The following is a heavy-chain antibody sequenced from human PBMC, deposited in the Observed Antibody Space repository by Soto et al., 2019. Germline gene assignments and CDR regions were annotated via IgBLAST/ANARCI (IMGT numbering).Heavy chain of an antibody. CDR2: IRNTPYGGTT. CDR1: GLTFSNYA. V-gene: IGHV3-49*04. J-gene: IGHJ5*02. Sequence: GWSLRLSFEVSGLTFSNYAMSWVRQAPGKGLEWVGFIRNTPYGGTTDYAASVRGRFTISRDDSESIAYLQMNSLKTEDSGVYYCSRGSFGYYGPWGPGTLVTVSS. D-gene: IGHD2-2*03. CDR3: SRGSFGYYGP.